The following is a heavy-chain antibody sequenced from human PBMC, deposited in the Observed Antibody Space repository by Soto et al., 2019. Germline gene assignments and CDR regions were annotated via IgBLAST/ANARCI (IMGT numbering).Heavy chain of an antibody. CDR3: ARGDVVVVAATRDYYYYGMDV. Sequence: ASVKVSCKASGYTFTSYGISWVRQAPGQGLEWMGWINPNSGGTNYAQKFQGWVTMTRDTSISTAYMELSRLRSDDTAVYYCARGDVVVVAATRDYYYYGMDVWGQGTTVTVSS. V-gene: IGHV1-2*04. CDR2: INPNSGGT. CDR1: GYTFTSYG. D-gene: IGHD2-15*01. J-gene: IGHJ6*02.